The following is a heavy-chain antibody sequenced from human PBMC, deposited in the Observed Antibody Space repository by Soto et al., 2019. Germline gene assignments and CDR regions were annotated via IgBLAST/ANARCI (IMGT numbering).Heavy chain of an antibody. CDR1: GESFSGYY. Sequence: QVHLQQRGAGLLKPSETLSLNCVVSGESFSGYYWSWIRQTPGMGLEWIGEVDHRGSTTYNPSLKNRASISIDSPKHLFSLEVTSVTAADTALYFCARYEYGNSLYGVDVWGQGTRVTVSS. CDR2: VDHRGST. J-gene: IGHJ6*02. V-gene: IGHV4-34*02. D-gene: IGHD1-7*01. CDR3: ARYEYGNSLYGVDV.